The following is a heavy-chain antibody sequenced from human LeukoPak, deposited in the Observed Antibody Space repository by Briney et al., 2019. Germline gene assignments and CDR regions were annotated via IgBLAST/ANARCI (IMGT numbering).Heavy chain of an antibody. J-gene: IGHJ4*02. CDR2: INAGNGNT. V-gene: IGHV1-3*01. CDR3: VRDHGSSNWYPLFDY. D-gene: IGHD6-13*01. CDR1: GYTFTSYA. Sequence: ASVKVSCKASGYTFTSYAMHWVRQAPGQRLEWMGWINAGNGNTKYSQKFQGRVTITRDTSASTAYMELSSLRSDDTAVYYCVRDHGSSNWYPLFDYWGQGTLVTVSS.